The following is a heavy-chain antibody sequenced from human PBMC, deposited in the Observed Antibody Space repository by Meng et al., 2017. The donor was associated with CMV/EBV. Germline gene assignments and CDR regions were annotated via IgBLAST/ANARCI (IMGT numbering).Heavy chain of an antibody. CDR2: IDWDDDK. V-gene: IGHV2-70D*14. CDR3: ARIADSSGYFDY. Sequence: SGPTLVKPTQTLTLTCTFSGFSLSTSGMRVSWIRQPPGNALEWLARIDWDDDKFYSTSLKTRLTISKDTSKNQVVLTMTNMDPVDTATYYCARIADSSGYFDYWGQGTLVTVSS. CDR1: GFSLSTSGMR. J-gene: IGHJ4*02. D-gene: IGHD3-22*01.